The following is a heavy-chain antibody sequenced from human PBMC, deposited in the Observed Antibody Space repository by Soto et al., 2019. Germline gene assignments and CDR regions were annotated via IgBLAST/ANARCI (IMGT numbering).Heavy chain of an antibody. CDR2: ISWNSGSI. V-gene: IGHV3-9*01. J-gene: IGHJ6*02. CDR3: ARHGITGLTKGYYYYGMDV. Sequence: GGSLRLSCAASGFTFDDYAMHWVRQAPGKGLEWVSGISWNSGSIGYADSVKGRFTISRDNAKNSLYLQMNSLRAEDTAVYYCARHGITGLTKGYYYYGMDVWGQGTTVTVSS. D-gene: IGHD1-20*01. CDR1: GFTFDDYA.